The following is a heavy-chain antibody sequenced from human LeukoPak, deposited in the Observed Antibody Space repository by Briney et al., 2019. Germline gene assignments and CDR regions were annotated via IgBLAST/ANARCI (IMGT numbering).Heavy chain of an antibody. CDR3: ARSPYGSGSYWNRPPFDY. D-gene: IGHD3-10*01. J-gene: IGHJ4*02. CDR1: GFTFSSYA. Sequence: GGSLRLSCAASGFTFSSYAMHWVRQAPGKGLEYVSAISSNGGSTYYADSVKGRFTISRDNSKNTLYLQMGSLRAEDMAVYYCARSPYGSGSYWNRPPFDYWGQGTLVTVSS. CDR2: ISSNGGST. V-gene: IGHV3-64*02.